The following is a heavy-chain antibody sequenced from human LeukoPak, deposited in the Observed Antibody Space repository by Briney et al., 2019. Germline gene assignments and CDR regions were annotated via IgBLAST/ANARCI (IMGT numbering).Heavy chain of an antibody. V-gene: IGHV3-23*01. J-gene: IGHJ4*02. CDR3: AKGRGGVYYYDSSGYPY. CDR2: ISGSGGST. Sequence: PGGSLRLSCAASGFTFSSYAMSWVRQAPGKGLEWVSAISGSGGSTYYADSVKGRFTISRDNSKNTLYLQMNSLRAEDTAVYYCAKGRGGVYYYDSSGYPYWGQGTLVTASS. D-gene: IGHD3-22*01. CDR1: GFTFSSYA.